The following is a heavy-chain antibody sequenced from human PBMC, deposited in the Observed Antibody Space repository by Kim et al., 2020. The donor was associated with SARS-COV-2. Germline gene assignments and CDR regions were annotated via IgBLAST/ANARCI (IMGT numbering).Heavy chain of an antibody. V-gene: IGHV3-66*01. CDR1: GFTVSSNY. J-gene: IGHJ4*02. Sequence: GGSLRLSCAASGFTVSSNYMSWVRQAPGKGLQWVSLIAPGGSTYYADSVRGRFTISRDNSKNTLSLQMNSQRPDDTAVYYCARYSSSWYWTLDYWGQGTLATVSS. D-gene: IGHD6-13*01. CDR3: ARYSSSWYWTLDY. CDR2: IAPGGST.